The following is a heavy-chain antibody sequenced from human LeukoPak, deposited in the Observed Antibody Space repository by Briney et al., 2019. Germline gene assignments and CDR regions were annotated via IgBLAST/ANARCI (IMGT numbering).Heavy chain of an antibody. Sequence: GGSLRLSCAASGFTFSSYSMNWVRQAPGKGLEWVSSISSSSSYIYYADSVKGRFTISRGNAKNSLYLQMNSLRAEDTAVYYCARYPGIAAAGYWGQGTLVTVSS. V-gene: IGHV3-21*01. CDR3: ARYPGIAAAGY. CDR1: GFTFSSYS. D-gene: IGHD6-13*01. J-gene: IGHJ4*02. CDR2: ISSSSSYI.